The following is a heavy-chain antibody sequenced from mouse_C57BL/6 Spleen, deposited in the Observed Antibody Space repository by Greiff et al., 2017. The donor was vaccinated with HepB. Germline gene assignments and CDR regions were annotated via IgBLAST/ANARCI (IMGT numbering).Heavy chain of an antibody. D-gene: IGHD1-1*01. CDR2: ISYDGSN. Sequence: EVKLMESGPGLVKPSQSLSLTCSVTGYSITSGYYWNWIRQFPGNKLEWMGYISYDGSNNYNPSLKNRISITRDTSKNQFFLKLNSVTTEDTATYYCARVSGLLPWYFDVWGTGTTVTVSS. J-gene: IGHJ1*03. CDR3: ARVSGLLPWYFDV. CDR1: GYSITSGYY. V-gene: IGHV3-6*01.